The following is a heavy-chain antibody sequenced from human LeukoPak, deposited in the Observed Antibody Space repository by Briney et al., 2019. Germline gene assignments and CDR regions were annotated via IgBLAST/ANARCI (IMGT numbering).Heavy chain of an antibody. D-gene: IGHD3-9*01. CDR3: ARDRRYYDNLTGYYSYYGMDV. V-gene: IGHV3-48*03. J-gene: IGHJ6*02. CDR1: GSTFSAYE. CDR2: ISSSGTII. Sequence: GGSLRLSCAASGSTFSAYEMNWVRQAPGKGLEWVSYISSSGTIIYYADSVKGRFTISRDNARNSLYLQMNSLRAEDTAVYYCARDRRYYDNLTGYYSYYGMDVWGQGTTVTVSS.